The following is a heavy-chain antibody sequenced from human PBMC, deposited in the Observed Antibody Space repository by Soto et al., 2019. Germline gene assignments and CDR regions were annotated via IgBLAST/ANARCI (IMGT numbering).Heavy chain of an antibody. CDR2: IYYSGST. D-gene: IGHD2-2*01. CDR3: ARVGLYQSFDY. CDR1: GGSISSGGYY. V-gene: IGHV4-31*03. Sequence: SETLSLTCTVSGGSISSGGYYWSWIRQHPGKGLEWIGYIYYSGSTYYNPSLKSRVTISVDTSKNQLSLKLSSVTAADTAVYYCARVGLYQSFDYWGQGTLVTVSS. J-gene: IGHJ4*02.